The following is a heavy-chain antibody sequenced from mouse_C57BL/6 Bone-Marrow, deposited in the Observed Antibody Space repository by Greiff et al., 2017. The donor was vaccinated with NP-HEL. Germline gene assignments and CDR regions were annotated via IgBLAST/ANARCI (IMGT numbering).Heavy chain of an antibody. CDR1: GFSFNTYA. V-gene: IGHV10-1*01. CDR3: VRQKTGTSFDY. J-gene: IGHJ2*01. CDR2: IRSKSNNYAT. Sequence: EVQGVESGGGLVQPKGSLKLSCAASGFSFNTYAMNWVRQAPGKGLEWVARIRSKSNNYATYYADSVKDRFTISRDDSESMLYLQMNNLKTEDTAMYYCVRQKTGTSFDYWGQGTTLTVSS. D-gene: IGHD4-1*01.